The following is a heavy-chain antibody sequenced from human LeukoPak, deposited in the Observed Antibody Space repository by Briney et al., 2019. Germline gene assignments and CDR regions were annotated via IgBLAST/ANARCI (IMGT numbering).Heavy chain of an antibody. CDR1: GFTFSSYS. J-gene: IGHJ4*02. D-gene: IGHD4-17*01. V-gene: IGHV3-48*02. Sequence: GGSLRLSCAASGFTFSSYSMNWVRQAPGKGLEWVSYISSSSTIYYANSVKGRFTISRDNAKNSLYLQMNSLRDEDTAVYYCARESLRVFDYWGQGTLVTVSS. CDR3: ARESLRVFDY. CDR2: ISSSSTI.